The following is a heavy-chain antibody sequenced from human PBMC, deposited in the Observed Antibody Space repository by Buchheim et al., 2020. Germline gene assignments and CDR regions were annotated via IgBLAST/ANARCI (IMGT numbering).Heavy chain of an antibody. D-gene: IGHD4-17*01. Sequence: QVQLVESGGGVVQPGRSLRLSCAASGFTFSSYGMHWVRQAPGKGLEWVAVIWYDGSNKYYADSVKGRFTISRDNSKNTLYLQMNSLRAEDTAVYYCARVITVTTLFYWYFDLWGRGTL. CDR2: IWYDGSNK. J-gene: IGHJ2*01. V-gene: IGHV3-33*01. CDR1: GFTFSSYG. CDR3: ARVITVTTLFYWYFDL.